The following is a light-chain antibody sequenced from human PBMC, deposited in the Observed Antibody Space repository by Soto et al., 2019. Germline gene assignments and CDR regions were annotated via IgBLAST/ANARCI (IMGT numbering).Light chain of an antibody. CDR2: GAS. J-gene: IGKJ3*01. V-gene: IGKV3-15*01. Sequence: EIVMTQSPATLSVSPGERATLSCRASQSVSSNLAWYQQKPGQAPRLLIYGASTRATGIPARFSGSGSGTEFTLTISSLQSGDFAVYYCQQYINWPFTFGPGTKVDIK. CDR3: QQYINWPFT. CDR1: QSVSSN.